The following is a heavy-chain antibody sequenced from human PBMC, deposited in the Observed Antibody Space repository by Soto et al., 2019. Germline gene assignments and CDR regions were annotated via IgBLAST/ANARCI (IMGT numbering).Heavy chain of an antibody. Sequence: GASVKVSCKASGYTFTSYYMHWVRQAPGQGLEWMGIINPSGGSTSYAQKFQGRVTMTRDTSTSTVYMELSSLRSEDTAVYYCARWRGIAAAGAGFEIWGQGTMVTVSS. D-gene: IGHD6-13*01. J-gene: IGHJ3*02. CDR2: INPSGGST. V-gene: IGHV1-46*01. CDR3: ARWRGIAAAGAGFEI. CDR1: GYTFTSYY.